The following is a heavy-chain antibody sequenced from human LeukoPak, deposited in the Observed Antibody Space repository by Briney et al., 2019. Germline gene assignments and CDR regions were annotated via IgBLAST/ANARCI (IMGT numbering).Heavy chain of an antibody. V-gene: IGHV1-69*13. Sequence: ASVKVSCKSSGGTFSSYAISWVRQAPGQGLEWMGGIIPIFGTENYAQKFQGRVTITADGSTSTAYMELSSLRSEDTAVYYCAGLAVAGSSGYFDYWGQGTLVTVSS. CDR2: IIPIFGTE. CDR1: GGTFSSYA. D-gene: IGHD6-19*01. J-gene: IGHJ4*02. CDR3: AGLAVAGSSGYFDY.